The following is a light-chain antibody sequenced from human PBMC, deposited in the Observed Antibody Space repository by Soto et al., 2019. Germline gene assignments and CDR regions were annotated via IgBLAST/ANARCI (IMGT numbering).Light chain of an antibody. V-gene: IGKV3-20*01. J-gene: IGKJ1*01. Sequence: EIVMTQSPATLAVSPGERATLSCRASQSVSNNLAWYQQKPGQAPRLLIYAASSRATGSPDRFSGGGSGTDFTLTISRLEPEDFAVYYCQQYGRSGTFGQGTKVDIK. CDR1: QSVSNN. CDR2: AAS. CDR3: QQYGRSGT.